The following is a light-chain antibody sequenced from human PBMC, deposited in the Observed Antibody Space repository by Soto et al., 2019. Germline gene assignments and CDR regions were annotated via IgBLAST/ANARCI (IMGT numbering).Light chain of an antibody. CDR2: EGS. V-gene: IGLV2-23*01. CDR3: CSYAGSSTLV. J-gene: IGLJ2*01. CDR1: TSDVGSYNL. Sequence: QSVLTQPASVSGSPGQSITISCTGTTSDVGSYNLVSWYQQHPGKAPKLMIFEGSKRPSGVSNRFSGSKSGNTASLTISGLLAEDEADYYCCSYAGSSTLVFGGGTKLTVL.